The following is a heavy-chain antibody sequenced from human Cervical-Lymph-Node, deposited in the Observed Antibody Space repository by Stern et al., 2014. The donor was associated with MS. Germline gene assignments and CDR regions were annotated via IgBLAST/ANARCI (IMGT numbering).Heavy chain of an antibody. CDR3: ASPLTATSVPFGYYGMDV. J-gene: IGHJ6*02. CDR2: IIPLFGKT. Sequence: QVQLGQSGAEVKKPGSSVKVSCKASGGTFSNYATSWVRQAPGQGLEWMGGIIPLFGKTNYAPTVQGRVTITADESTSTAYMDLSRLRSEDTAVYYCASPLTATSVPFGYYGMDVWGQGTTVTVS. V-gene: IGHV1-69*01. CDR1: GGTFSNYA. D-gene: IGHD4-17*01.